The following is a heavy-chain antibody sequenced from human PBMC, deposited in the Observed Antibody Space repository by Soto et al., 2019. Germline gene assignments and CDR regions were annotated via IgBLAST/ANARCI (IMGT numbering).Heavy chain of an antibody. V-gene: IGHV3-30*18. CDR3: AKDYDILTGNYYGMDV. CDR2: ISYDVSNK. CDR1: GFTFSSYG. Sequence: GGSLRLSCAASGFTFSSYGMHWVRQAPGKGLEWVAVISYDVSNKYYADSVKGRFTISRDNSKNTLYLQMNSLRAEDTAVYYCAKDYDILTGNYYGMDVWGQGTTVSVSS. J-gene: IGHJ6*02. D-gene: IGHD3-9*01.